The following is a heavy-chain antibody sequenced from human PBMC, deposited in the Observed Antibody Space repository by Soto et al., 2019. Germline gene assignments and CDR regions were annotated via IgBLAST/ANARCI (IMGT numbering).Heavy chain of an antibody. CDR2: IYYSGST. CDR3: ARHVPYYYGSGTTTLYYYYYGMDV. J-gene: IGHJ6*02. CDR1: GGSISSSSYY. Sequence: QLQLQESGPGLVKPSETLSLTCTVSGGSISSSSYYWGWIRQPPGKGLEWIGSIYYSGSTYYNPSLESRVTISVDTSKNQFSLKLSSVTAADTAVYYCARHVPYYYGSGTTTLYYYYYGMDVWGQGTTVTVSS. D-gene: IGHD3-10*01. V-gene: IGHV4-39*01.